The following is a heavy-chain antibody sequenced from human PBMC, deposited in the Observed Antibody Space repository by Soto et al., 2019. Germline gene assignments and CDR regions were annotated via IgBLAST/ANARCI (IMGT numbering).Heavy chain of an antibody. CDR2: ITYEGSHR. V-gene: IGHV3-30*18. J-gene: IGHJ6*02. CDR1: GFDFNKFG. D-gene: IGHD6-19*01. Sequence: QVQLVQSGGGLVQPGRSLRLSCAASGFDFNKFGLHWVRQTPGKGLEWVAFITYEGSHRDHADSVKGRFTVSRDNSKNMLYLQMDSLRPEDTAVYYCAKDATVAGAPIYNTGLDVWGQGTTVTVTS. CDR3: AKDATVAGAPIYNTGLDV.